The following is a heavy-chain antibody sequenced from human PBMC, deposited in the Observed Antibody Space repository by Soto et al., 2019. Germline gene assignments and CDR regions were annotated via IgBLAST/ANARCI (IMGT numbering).Heavy chain of an antibody. D-gene: IGHD2-21*01. CDR2: INSDGSRT. CDR1: GFSLSGYW. CDR3: TRAFLPGNY. Sequence: EVQLVESGGGLVQPGGSLKLSCAASGFSLSGYWMHWVRQAPGKGLVWVSRINSDGSRTDYADSVKGRFTISRDNAKXTLSLQMNSLRAEDTAVYYCTRAFLPGNYWGQGTLVTVSS. V-gene: IGHV3-74*01. J-gene: IGHJ4*02.